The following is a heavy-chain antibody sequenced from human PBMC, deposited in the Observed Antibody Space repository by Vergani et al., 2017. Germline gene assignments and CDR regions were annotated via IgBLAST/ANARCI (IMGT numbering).Heavy chain of an antibody. CDR2: ISSSSSYI. Sequence: EVQLVESGGGLVKPGGSLRLSCAASGFTFSSYSMNWVRQAPGKGLEWVSSISSSSSYIYYADSVKGRFTISRDNAKNSLYLQMNSLRAEDTAVYYCAGEPRPGYSDGYDDGGQGTLVTVYS. V-gene: IGHV3-21*01. CDR1: GFTFSSYS. J-gene: IGHJ4*02. D-gene: IGHD5-18*01. CDR3: AGEPRPGYSDGYDD.